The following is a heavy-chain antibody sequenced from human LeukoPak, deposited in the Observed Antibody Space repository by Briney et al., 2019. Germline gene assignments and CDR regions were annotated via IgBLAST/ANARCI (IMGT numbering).Heavy chain of an antibody. D-gene: IGHD3-10*01. CDR3: ARDGRGIHYYFDY. CDR1: GFTFSSFG. V-gene: IGHV3-48*01. Sequence: GGSLRLSCAASGFTFSSFGMNWVRQATGKGLEWVSYISISSSTIYYADSVKGRFTISRDNAKNSLYLQMDSLRAEDTAVYYCARDGRGIHYYFDYWGQGTLVTVSS. CDR2: ISISSSTI. J-gene: IGHJ4*02.